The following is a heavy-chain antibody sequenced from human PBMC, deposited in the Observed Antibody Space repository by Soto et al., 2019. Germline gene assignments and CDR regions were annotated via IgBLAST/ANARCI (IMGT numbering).Heavy chain of an antibody. Sequence: SETLPLTCTVSGGSISSYYWSWIRQPPGKGLEWIGYIYYSGSTNYNPSLKSRVTISVDTSKNQFSLKLSSVTAADTAVYYCARGGSSGLLRAFDIWGQGTMVTVSS. CDR3: ARGGSSGLLRAFDI. CDR1: GGSISSYY. V-gene: IGHV4-59*01. D-gene: IGHD6-19*01. CDR2: IYYSGST. J-gene: IGHJ3*02.